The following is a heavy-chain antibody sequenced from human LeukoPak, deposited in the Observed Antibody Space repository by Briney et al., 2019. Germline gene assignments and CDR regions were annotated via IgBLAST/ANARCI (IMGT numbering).Heavy chain of an antibody. V-gene: IGHV1-2*02. D-gene: IGHD4-17*01. CDR2: INPNSGGT. CDR1: GYTFTGYY. Sequence: ASVEVSCKASGYTFTGYYMHWVRQAPGQGLEWMGWINPNSGGTNYAQKFQGRVTMTRDTSISTAYMELSSLRSDETAVYYCARVNGPTYYFDYWGQGTLVTVSS. CDR3: ARVNGPTYYFDY. J-gene: IGHJ4*02.